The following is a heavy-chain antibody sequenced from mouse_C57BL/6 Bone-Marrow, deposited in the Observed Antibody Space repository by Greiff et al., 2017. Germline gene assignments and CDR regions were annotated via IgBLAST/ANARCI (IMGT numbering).Heavy chain of an antibody. V-gene: IGHV10-3*01. CDR1: GFTFNTYA. Sequence: DVKLQESGGGLVQPKGSLKLSCAASGFTFNTYAMHWVRQAPGKGLEWVARIRSKSSNYATYYADSVKDRFTISRDDSQSMLYLQMNNLKTEDTAMYYCVRGDYYGSSSGYFDVWGTGTTVTVSS. CDR3: VRGDYYGSSSGYFDV. CDR2: IRSKSSNYAT. D-gene: IGHD1-1*01. J-gene: IGHJ1*03.